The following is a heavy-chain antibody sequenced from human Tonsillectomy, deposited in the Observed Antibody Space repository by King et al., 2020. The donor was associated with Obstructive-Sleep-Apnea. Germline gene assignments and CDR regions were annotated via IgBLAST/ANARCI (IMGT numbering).Heavy chain of an antibody. J-gene: IGHJ4*02. CDR3: ARVKSGATDGPFDH. V-gene: IGHV3-48*04. CDR2: ILSRNGII. Sequence: VQLVESGGGLVQPGGSLRLSCVVSGFTFSTYSMNWVLQAPGKGLEWLSYILSRNGIIYYADSVKGRFTISRDNAKNSLYLQMNSLRAEDTAMYYCARVKSGATDGPFDHWGQGTLVTVSS. CDR1: GFTFSTYS. D-gene: IGHD5-12*01.